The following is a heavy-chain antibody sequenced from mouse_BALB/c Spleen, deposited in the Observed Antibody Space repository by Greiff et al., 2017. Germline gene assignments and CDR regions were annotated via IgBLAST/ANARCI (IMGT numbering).Heavy chain of an antibody. V-gene: IGHV1-15*01. CDR1: GYTFTDYE. CDR3: TSGDYYGNPWFAY. CDR2: IDPETGGT. J-gene: IGHJ3*01. Sequence: VQLQQSGAELVRPGASVTLSCTASGYTFTDYEMHWVKQTPVHGLEWIGAIDPETGGTAYNQKFKGKATLTADKSSSTAYMELRSLTSEDSAVYYCTSGDYYGNPWFAYWGQGTLVTVSA. D-gene: IGHD1-1*01.